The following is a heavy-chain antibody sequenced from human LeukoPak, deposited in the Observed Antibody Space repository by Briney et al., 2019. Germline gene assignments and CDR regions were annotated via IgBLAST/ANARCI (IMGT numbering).Heavy chain of an antibody. CDR2: IYYSGST. D-gene: IGHD6-13*01. Sequence: PSETLSLTCTVSGVSISSYYWTRIRQPPGEGLEWIGYIYYSGSTNYNPSLKSRVTISVDTSKNQFSLKLSSVTAADTAVYYCARALQPGVYAFDIWGQGTMVTVSS. V-gene: IGHV4-59*01. CDR1: GVSISSYY. CDR3: ARALQPGVYAFDI. J-gene: IGHJ3*02.